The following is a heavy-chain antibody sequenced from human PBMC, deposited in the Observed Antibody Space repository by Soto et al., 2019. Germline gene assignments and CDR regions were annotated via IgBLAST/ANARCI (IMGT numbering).Heavy chain of an antibody. CDR2: ARNKANSYTT. CDR3: ARDTRFLEWLTPYGMDV. Sequence: EVQLVESGGGLVQPGGSLRLSCAASGFTFSDHHMDWVRQAPGKGLEWVGRARNKANSYTTAYAASVKGRFAISRDDSKNTLYLQMNSLRAEDTAVYYCARDTRFLEWLTPYGMDVWGQGTTVTVSS. D-gene: IGHD3-3*01. V-gene: IGHV3-72*01. J-gene: IGHJ6*02. CDR1: GFTFSDHH.